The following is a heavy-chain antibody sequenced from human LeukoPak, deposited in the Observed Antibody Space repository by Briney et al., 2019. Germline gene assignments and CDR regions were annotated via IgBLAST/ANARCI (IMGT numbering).Heavy chain of an antibody. CDR1: GYSISSCYY. V-gene: IGHV4-38-2*02. Sequence: SSETLSLTCTVSGYSISSCYYWGWIRQPPGKGLEWIGSIYYSGSTYYNPSLKSRVTISVDTSKNQFSLKLSSVTAADTAVYYCAREGLYDYVWGSYRYYFDYWGQGTLVTVSS. CDR2: IYYSGST. CDR3: AREGLYDYVWGSYRYYFDY. D-gene: IGHD3-16*02. J-gene: IGHJ4*02.